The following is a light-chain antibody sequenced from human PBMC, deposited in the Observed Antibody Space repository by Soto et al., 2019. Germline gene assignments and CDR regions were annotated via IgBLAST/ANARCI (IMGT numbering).Light chain of an antibody. Sequence: EIVLTQSPGTLSLSPVEIATLSFMASQSVSSSYLAWYQQKPGQAPRLLIYGASSRATGIPDRFSGSGSGTDFTLTISRLEPEHFAVYYCQQYGSSPPITFGQGTRLEIK. CDR3: QQYGSSPPIT. V-gene: IGKV3-20*01. J-gene: IGKJ5*01. CDR1: QSVSSSY. CDR2: GAS.